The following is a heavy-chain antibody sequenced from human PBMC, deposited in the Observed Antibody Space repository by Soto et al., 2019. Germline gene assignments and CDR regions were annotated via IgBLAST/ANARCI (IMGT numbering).Heavy chain of an antibody. D-gene: IGHD3-22*01. CDR3: AREYYYDSSVLGWFDP. CDR2: ISYDGSNK. J-gene: IGHJ5*02. CDR1: GFTFSSYG. Sequence: PGGSLRLSCAASGFTFSSYGMHWVRQAPGKGLEWVAVISYDGSNKYYADSVKGRLTISRDNSKNTLYLQMNSLRAEDTAVYYCAREYYYDSSVLGWFDPWGQGTLVTAPQ. V-gene: IGHV3-30*03.